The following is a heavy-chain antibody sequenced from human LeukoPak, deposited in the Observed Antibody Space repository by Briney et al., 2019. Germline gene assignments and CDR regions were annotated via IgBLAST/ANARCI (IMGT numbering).Heavy chain of an antibody. J-gene: IGHJ4*02. Sequence: PSETLSLTCAVYGGSFSGYYWSWIRQPPGKGLEWIGEINHSGSTNYNPSLKSRVTISVDTPKNQFSLKLSSVTAADTAVYYCARVRVYYYGSGSPKYYFDYWGQGTLVTVSS. V-gene: IGHV4-34*01. CDR1: GGSFSGYY. CDR2: INHSGST. CDR3: ARVRVYYYGSGSPKYYFDY. D-gene: IGHD3-10*01.